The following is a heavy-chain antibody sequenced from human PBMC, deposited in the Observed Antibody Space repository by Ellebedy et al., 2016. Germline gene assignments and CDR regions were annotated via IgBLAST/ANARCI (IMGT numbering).Heavy chain of an antibody. Sequence: ASVKVSXKASGYTFRSYTISWVRQAPGQGLEWMGWISVYNGDTHYAQKVQGRVTMTTDTSMRTAYSEVRSLRSADTAVYYCVREGGGGWFDPWGQGTLVTVSS. D-gene: IGHD4-23*01. CDR3: VREGGGGWFDP. V-gene: IGHV1-18*01. CDR1: GYTFRSYT. CDR2: ISVYNGDT. J-gene: IGHJ5*02.